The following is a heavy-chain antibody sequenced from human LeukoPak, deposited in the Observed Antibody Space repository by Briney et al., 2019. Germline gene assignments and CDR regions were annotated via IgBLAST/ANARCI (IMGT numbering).Heavy chain of an antibody. CDR2: ITAATRST. V-gene: IGHV3-23*01. CDR1: GFTFSIYA. D-gene: IGHD4-23*01. Sequence: GGSLRLSCAGSGFTFSIYAMDWVRQAPGKGLEWVSTITAATRSTSYADSVKGRFTISRDNSKRTLYLQMNSLRVEDTAMYYCAKDPNGDYVGAFDFWGQGTLVSVSS. CDR3: AKDPNGDYVGAFDF. J-gene: IGHJ3*01.